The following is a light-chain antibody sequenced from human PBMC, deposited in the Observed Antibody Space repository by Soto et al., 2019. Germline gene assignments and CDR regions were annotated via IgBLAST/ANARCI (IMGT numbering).Light chain of an antibody. CDR1: QSVSSS. V-gene: IGKV3-20*01. CDR2: AAS. Sequence: EIVLTQSPATLSLSPGERATLSCRASQSVSSSLAWYQQKPGQAPRLLIYAASHRATGIPDRFSGSGSGTDFTLTINRLEPEDFAVYYCQHYGNSPPSVTFGPGTRWIS. CDR3: QHYGNSPPSVT. J-gene: IGKJ3*01.